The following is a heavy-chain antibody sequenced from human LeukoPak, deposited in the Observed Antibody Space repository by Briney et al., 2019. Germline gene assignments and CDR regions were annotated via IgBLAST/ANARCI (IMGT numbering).Heavy chain of an antibody. D-gene: IGHD6-13*01. CDR1: GFTFSSYA. V-gene: IGHV3-30-3*01. Sequence: GGSLRLSCAASGFTFSSYAMHWVRQAPGKGLEWVAVISYDGSNKYYADSVKGRFTISRDNSKNTLYLQMNSLRAEDTAVYYCARSPASGYSSNGRYYGMDVWGQGTTVTVSS. CDR2: ISYDGSNK. CDR3: ARSPASGYSSNGRYYGMDV. J-gene: IGHJ6*02.